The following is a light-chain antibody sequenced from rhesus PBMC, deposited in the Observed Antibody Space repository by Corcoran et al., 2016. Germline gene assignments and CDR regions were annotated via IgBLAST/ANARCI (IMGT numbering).Light chain of an antibody. J-gene: IGKJ3*01. CDR2: TAS. CDR1: ENVKNK. CDR3: QHSYGAPFT. Sequence: DIQMTQSPSSPSASVGDTVTITCRATENVKNKLHWYQQKPGKALQLLIYTASTLQSGVPSRFSGSGSGTDYTLPLSNLQPEDVATYYCQHSYGAPFTFGPGTKLDIK. V-gene: IGKV1-74*01.